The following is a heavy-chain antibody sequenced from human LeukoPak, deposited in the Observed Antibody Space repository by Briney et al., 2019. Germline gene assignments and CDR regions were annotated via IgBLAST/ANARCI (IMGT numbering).Heavy chain of an antibody. CDR1: GHSFTNHW. Sequence: GESLKISCKASGHSFTNHWIGWVRQMPGIGLEWVGIINFGDSKTLYSPSFQGQVTISLDKSISTTYLQWRSLKASDTAIYYCATRGYSGSPNWYDPWGQGTPVTVSS. J-gene: IGHJ5*02. CDR3: ATRGYSGSPNWYDP. D-gene: IGHD1-26*01. V-gene: IGHV5-51*01. CDR2: INFGDSKT.